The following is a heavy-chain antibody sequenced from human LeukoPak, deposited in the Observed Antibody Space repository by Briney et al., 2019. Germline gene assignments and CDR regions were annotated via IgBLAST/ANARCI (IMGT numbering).Heavy chain of an antibody. CDR1: GFTFSNAW. CDR2: IKSKNDGGTT. V-gene: IGHV3-15*05. J-gene: IGHJ3*02. CDR3: TTFPSGFDI. D-gene: IGHD3-3*01. Sequence: GGSQRLSCTASGFTFSNAWMSWVRQAPGKGLEWVGRIKSKNDGGTTDYAAPVKGRVTISRDDSKNTLYLQMNSLKTEDTALYYCTTFPSGFDIWGQGTMVTVSS.